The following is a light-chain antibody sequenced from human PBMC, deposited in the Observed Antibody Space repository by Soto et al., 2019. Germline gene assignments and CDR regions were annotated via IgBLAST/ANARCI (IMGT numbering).Light chain of an antibody. J-gene: IGLJ1*01. CDR3: SSYTSSSTLV. Sequence: QSALTQPASVSGSPGQSITISCTGTSSDVGGYKYVSWYQHHPGKAPKFMIYAVSNRPSGVSNRFSGSKSGNTASLTISGLQAEDEADYYCSSYTSSSTLVFGTGTKLTVL. CDR1: SSDVGGYKY. V-gene: IGLV2-14*03. CDR2: AVS.